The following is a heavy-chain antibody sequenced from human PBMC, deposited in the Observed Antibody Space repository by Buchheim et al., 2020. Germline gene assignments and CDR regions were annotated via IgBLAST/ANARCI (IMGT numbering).Heavy chain of an antibody. CDR2: INPNSGGT. CDR1: GYTFTGYY. Sequence: QVQLVQSGAEVKKPGASVKVSCKASGYTFTGYYMHWVRQAPGQGLEWMGWINPNSGGTNYAQKFQGWVTITRDTSLSPAYMELSRLRSDDTAVYYCAREKTMEVGNYYYYGMDVWGQGTT. D-gene: IGHD1-26*01. J-gene: IGHJ6*02. CDR3: AREKTMEVGNYYYYGMDV. V-gene: IGHV1-2*04.